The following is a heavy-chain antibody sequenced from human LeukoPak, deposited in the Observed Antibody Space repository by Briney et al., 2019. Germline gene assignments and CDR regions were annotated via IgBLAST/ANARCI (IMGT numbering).Heavy chain of an antibody. CDR3: ARDYYDSSGYYGDFDY. D-gene: IGHD3-22*01. V-gene: IGHV3-23*01. Sequence: GGSLRLSCAASGFTFSGYGMSWVRQAPGKGLEWVSAISGSGGSTYYADSVKGRFTISRDNSKNTLYLQMNSLRAEDTAVYYCARDYYDSSGYYGDFDYWGQGTLVTVSS. J-gene: IGHJ4*02. CDR1: GFTFSGYG. CDR2: ISGSGGST.